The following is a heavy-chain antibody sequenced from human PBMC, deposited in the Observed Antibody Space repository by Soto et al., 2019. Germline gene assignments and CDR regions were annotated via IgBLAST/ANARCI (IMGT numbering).Heavy chain of an antibody. V-gene: IGHV3-23*01. CDR1: GFTFSSYA. CDR3: AKDFAVIGGLFDY. Sequence: GGSLRLSCAASGFTFSSYAMSWVRQAPGKGLEWVSAISGSGGSTYYADSVKGRFTISRDNSKNTLYLQMNSLRAEDTAVYYCAKDFAVIGGLFDYWGQETLVTVSS. D-gene: IGHD2-21*01. CDR2: ISGSGGST. J-gene: IGHJ4*02.